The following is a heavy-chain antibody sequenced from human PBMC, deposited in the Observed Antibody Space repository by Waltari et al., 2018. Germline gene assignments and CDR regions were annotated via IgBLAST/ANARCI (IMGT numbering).Heavy chain of an antibody. J-gene: IGHJ5*02. Sequence: QVQLQESGPGLVKPSETLSLTCTVSGGSISSYYWSWIRQPPGKGLEWIGYIYYSGSTNYNPSLKSRVTISVDTSKNQFSLKLSSVTAADTAVYYCARVSLSTKAIFGVVSYNWFDPWGQGTLVTVSS. CDR3: ARVSLSTKAIFGVVSYNWFDP. D-gene: IGHD3-3*01. CDR1: GGSISSYY. V-gene: IGHV4-59*01. CDR2: IYYSGST.